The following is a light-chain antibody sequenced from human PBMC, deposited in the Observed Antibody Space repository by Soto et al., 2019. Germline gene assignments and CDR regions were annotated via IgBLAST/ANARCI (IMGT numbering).Light chain of an antibody. V-gene: IGKV1-39*01. CDR3: QQSYTRPYT. J-gene: IGKJ2*01. Sequence: DIQMTQSPSSLSASVGDTVTITCRASQTVTNYLNWYQQKLGKAPPLLIYASSVLQGGVPSRFSGSGFATQFTLTISNLQPEDFATFYCQQSYTRPYTFGQGTKLEMK. CDR1: QTVTNY. CDR2: ASS.